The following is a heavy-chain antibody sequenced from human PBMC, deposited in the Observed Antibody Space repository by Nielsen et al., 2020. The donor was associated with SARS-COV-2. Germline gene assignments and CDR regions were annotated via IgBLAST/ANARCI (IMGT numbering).Heavy chain of an antibody. CDR3: ARRAAGTDYFDY. J-gene: IGHJ4*02. D-gene: IGHD6-13*01. Sequence: SETLSLTCTVSGGSVSSGSYYWSWIRQPPGKGLEWIGYIYYSGSTNYNPSLKSRVTISVDTSKNQFSLKLSSVTAADTAVYYCARRAAGTDYFDYWGQGTLVTVSS. CDR2: IYYSGST. CDR1: GGSVSSGSYY. V-gene: IGHV4-61*01.